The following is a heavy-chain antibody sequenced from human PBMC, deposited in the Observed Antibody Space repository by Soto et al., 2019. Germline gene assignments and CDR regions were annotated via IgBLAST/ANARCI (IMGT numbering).Heavy chain of an antibody. Sequence: ASVKVSCEASGYTFTSYGISWVRQAPGQGLEWMGWISAYNGNTNYAQKLQGRVTMTTDTSTSTAYMELRSLRSDDTAVYYCARAINWYSSSWYGGYYYYGMDVWGQGTTVTVSS. J-gene: IGHJ6*02. CDR3: ARAINWYSSSWYGGYYYYGMDV. CDR2: ISAYNGNT. CDR1: GYTFTSYG. V-gene: IGHV1-18*04. D-gene: IGHD6-13*01.